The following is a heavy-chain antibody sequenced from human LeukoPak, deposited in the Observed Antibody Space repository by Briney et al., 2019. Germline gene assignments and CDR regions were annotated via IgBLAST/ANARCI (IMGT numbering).Heavy chain of an antibody. J-gene: IGHJ4*02. Sequence: PSETLSLTCTVSGGSISSYYWSWIRQPPGKGLEWIGYIYYSGSTNYNPSLKSQVTISVDTSKNQFSLKLSSVTAADTAVYYCARDISNSYGYGYYFDYWGQGTLVTVSS. CDR1: GGSISSYY. CDR2: IYYSGST. CDR3: ARDISNSYGYGYYFDY. D-gene: IGHD5-18*01. V-gene: IGHV4-59*01.